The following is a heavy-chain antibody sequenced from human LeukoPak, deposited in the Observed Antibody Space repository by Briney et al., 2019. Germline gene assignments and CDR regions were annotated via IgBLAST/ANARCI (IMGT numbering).Heavy chain of an antibody. CDR2: INQDGSEK. V-gene: IGHV3-7*05. CDR3: GRGPGYRSDY. CDR1: GLSFNTYW. Sequence: GGSLRLSCAASGLSFNTYWMTWVRQAPGQGLEWVANINQDGSEKNYVGAVKGRFTISRDSAKKSLYLQMNSLRAEDTAVYYCGRGPGYRSDYWGQGTLVTVSS. D-gene: IGHD5-12*01. J-gene: IGHJ4*02.